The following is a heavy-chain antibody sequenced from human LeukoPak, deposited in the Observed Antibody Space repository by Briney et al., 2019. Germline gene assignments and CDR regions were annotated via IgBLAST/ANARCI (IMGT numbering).Heavy chain of an antibody. CDR2: ISYDGSNK. CDR1: GFTFSSYA. D-gene: IGHD6-13*01. V-gene: IGHV3-30-3*01. Sequence: GGSLRLSCAASGFTFSSYAMHWVRQAPGKGLEWVAVISYDGSNKYYADSVKGRFTISRDNSKNTLYLQMNSLRAEDTAVYYCARGNPGIAAAGTLRCWGQGTLVTVSS. J-gene: IGHJ4*02. CDR3: ARGNPGIAAAGTLRC.